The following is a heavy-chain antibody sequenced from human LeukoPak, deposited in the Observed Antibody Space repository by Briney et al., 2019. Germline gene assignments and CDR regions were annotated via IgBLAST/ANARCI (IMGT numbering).Heavy chain of an antibody. J-gene: IGHJ4*02. Sequence: GGSLRLSCAASGFTFTSYSMNWVHQAPGKGLEWVSTISGGGGSTYYADSVKGRFTISRDNSKNTLYLQVNSLRAEDTAVYYCAKGGKWDVTPFDYWGQGTLVTVSS. V-gene: IGHV3-23*01. CDR1: GFTFTSYS. CDR3: AKGGKWDVTPFDY. CDR2: ISGGGGST. D-gene: IGHD1-26*01.